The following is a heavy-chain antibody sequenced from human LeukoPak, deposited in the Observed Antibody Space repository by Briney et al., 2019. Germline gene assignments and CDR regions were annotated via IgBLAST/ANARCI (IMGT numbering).Heavy chain of an antibody. V-gene: IGHV4-39*07. CDR3: ARERSSSGGHSWFDP. Sequence: SETLSLTCTVSGGYIITSGHYWGWVRQPPGKGLEWIGSIYYTGVTSTNPFFRSRMSISVDTSKNQFSLNLTSVTAADAAVYYCARERSSSGGHSWFDPWGQGTLVTVSS. J-gene: IGHJ5*02. D-gene: IGHD4-23*01. CDR1: GGYIITSGHY. CDR2: IYYTGVT.